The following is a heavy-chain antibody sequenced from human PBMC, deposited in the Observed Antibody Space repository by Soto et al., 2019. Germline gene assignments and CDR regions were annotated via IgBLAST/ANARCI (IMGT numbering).Heavy chain of an antibody. CDR3: ARDPTVAGTGLNDY. CDR2: ISAYNGNT. J-gene: IGHJ4*02. Sequence: ASGKVCCKASGYTFTSYGISWVRQAPGQGLEWMGWISAYNGNTNYAQKLQGRVTMTTDTSTSTAYMELRSLRSDDTAVYYCARDPTVAGTGLNDYWGQGTLVTVSS. D-gene: IGHD6-19*01. V-gene: IGHV1-18*01. CDR1: GYTFTSYG.